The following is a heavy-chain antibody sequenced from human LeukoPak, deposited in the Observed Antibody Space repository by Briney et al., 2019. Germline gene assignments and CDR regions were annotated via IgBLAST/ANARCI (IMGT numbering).Heavy chain of an antibody. Sequence: GGSPRLSCAASGFTFSSYSMNWVRQAPGKGLEWVSSISSSSSYIYYADSVKGRFAISRDNAKNSLYLQMNSLRAEDTAVYYCARDREAEFDFWSGYYTYYYYYYMDVWGKGTTVTVSS. CDR2: ISSSSSYI. J-gene: IGHJ6*03. CDR3: ARDREAEFDFWSGYYTYYYYYYMDV. D-gene: IGHD3-3*01. V-gene: IGHV3-21*01. CDR1: GFTFSSYS.